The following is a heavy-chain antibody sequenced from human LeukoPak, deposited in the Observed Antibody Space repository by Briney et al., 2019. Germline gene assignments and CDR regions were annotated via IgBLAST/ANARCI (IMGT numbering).Heavy chain of an antibody. V-gene: IGHV3-7*01. CDR1: GFTFSSYG. CDR3: ARPLYILTGYNPPYELGY. J-gene: IGHJ4*02. D-gene: IGHD3-9*01. CDR2: IKQDGSEK. Sequence: GGSLRLSCAASGFTFSSYGMHWVRQAPGKGLEWVANIKQDGSEKYYVDSVKGRFTISRDNAKNSLYLQMNSLRAEDTAVYYCARPLYILTGYNPPYELGYWGQGTLVTVSS.